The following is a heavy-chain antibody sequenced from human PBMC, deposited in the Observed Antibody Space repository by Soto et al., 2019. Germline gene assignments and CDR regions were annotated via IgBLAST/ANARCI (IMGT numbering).Heavy chain of an antibody. CDR3: ASTIPYYYYGMDV. Sequence: SETLSLTCTVSGGSISSDDYYWSWIRQPPGKGLEWIGYIYYSGSTYYNPSLKSRVTISVDTSKNQFSLKLSSVTAADTAVYYCASTIPYYYYGMDVWGQGTTVTVSS. CDR2: IYYSGST. D-gene: IGHD3-10*01. J-gene: IGHJ6*02. CDR1: GGSISSDDYY. V-gene: IGHV4-30-4*01.